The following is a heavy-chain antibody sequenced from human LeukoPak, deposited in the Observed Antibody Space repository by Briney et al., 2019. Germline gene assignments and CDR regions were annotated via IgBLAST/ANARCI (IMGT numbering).Heavy chain of an antibody. J-gene: IGHJ3*02. CDR1: NYSISSGYY. CDR2: IYHIGNT. D-gene: IGHD3-22*01. V-gene: IGHV4-38-2*02. CDR3: ARDLLYYESSGNAFDI. Sequence: SETLSLTCIVSNYSISSGYYWGWIRQPPGKGLEWIGSIYHIGNTYYNPSLESRVTISVDTSKNQFSLKLSSVTAADTAVYYCARDLLYYESSGNAFDIWGQGTVVTVSS.